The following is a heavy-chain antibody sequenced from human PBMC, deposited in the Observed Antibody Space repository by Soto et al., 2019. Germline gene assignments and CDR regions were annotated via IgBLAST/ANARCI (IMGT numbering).Heavy chain of an antibody. V-gene: IGHV4-4*07. CDR3: AVVRISAAADY. CDR2: IYTSGST. D-gene: IGHD2-2*01. CDR1: GGSISSYY. J-gene: IGHJ4*02. Sequence: SETLSLTCTVSGGSISSYYWSWIRQPAGKGLEWIGRIYTSGSTNYNPAPKSRLTISVDTTTNRLSLKVRAVTYGAKAANCRAVVRISAAADYWGQGTLVTVSS.